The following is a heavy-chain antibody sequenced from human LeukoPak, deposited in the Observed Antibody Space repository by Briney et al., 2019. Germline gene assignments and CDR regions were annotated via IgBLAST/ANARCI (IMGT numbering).Heavy chain of an antibody. D-gene: IGHD3-22*01. CDR3: VKGSSYYYDSSGYYVEY. Sequence: PGGSLRLSCVASGFTFRSFAMHWVRQAPGKGLEYVSDISSNGGSTNYADSVKGRFTISRDNSKNTVYLQMSSLRAEDTAVYYCVKGSSYYYDSSGYYVEYWGQGTLVTVSS. CDR1: GFTFRSFA. V-gene: IGHV3-64D*06. CDR2: ISSNGGST. J-gene: IGHJ4*02.